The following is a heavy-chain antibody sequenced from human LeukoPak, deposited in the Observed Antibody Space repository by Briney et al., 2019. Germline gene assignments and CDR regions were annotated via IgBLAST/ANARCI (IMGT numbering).Heavy chain of an antibody. CDR2: IFYSGST. CDR1: GGSISSFY. D-gene: IGHD6-19*01. CDR3: SSGWAKYYFDY. Sequence: SETLSLTCTVSGGSISSFYWTWIRQPPGKGLERIGYIFYSGSTHYNPSLKSRVTISVDISKNQISLRLTSVTAADTAVYYCSSGWAKYYFDYWGQGTLVTVSS. V-gene: IGHV4-59*08. J-gene: IGHJ4*02.